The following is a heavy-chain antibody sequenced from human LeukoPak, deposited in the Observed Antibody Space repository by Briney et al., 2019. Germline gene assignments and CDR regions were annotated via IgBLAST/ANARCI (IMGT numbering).Heavy chain of an antibody. CDR3: ARERITLVRGVIIPDGMDV. Sequence: GGSLRLSCAASGFTFTTYGMHWVRQAPGKGLEWVAVICYDGSDEYYADSVKGRFTISRDNSKNTLYLQMNSLRAEDTAVYYCARERITLVRGVIIPDGMDVWGQGTTVTVSS. CDR1: GFTFTTYG. V-gene: IGHV3-33*01. J-gene: IGHJ6*02. CDR2: ICYDGSDE. D-gene: IGHD3-10*01.